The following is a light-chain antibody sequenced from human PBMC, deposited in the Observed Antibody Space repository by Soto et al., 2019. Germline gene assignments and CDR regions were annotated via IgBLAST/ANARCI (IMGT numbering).Light chain of an antibody. CDR3: QQYYSTPRT. J-gene: IGKJ4*01. Sequence: DIVMTQSPDSLAVSLGESATINCKSSQIVLYSSNNKNYLAWYQQKPGQPPKLLIYWASTRESGVPDRFSGSGSGTDFTLTISSLQAEDVAVYYCQQYYSTPRTFGGGTKVDIK. V-gene: IGKV4-1*01. CDR1: QIVLYSSNNKNY. CDR2: WAS.